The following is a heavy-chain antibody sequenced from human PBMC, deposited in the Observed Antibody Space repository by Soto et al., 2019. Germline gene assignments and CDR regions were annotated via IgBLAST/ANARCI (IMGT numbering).Heavy chain of an antibody. V-gene: IGHV3-66*01. CDR2: IYSDDHI. J-gene: IGHJ4*02. D-gene: IGHD1-26*01. CDR1: GFTVSSNY. Sequence: EVQLVESGGGLVQPGGSLRLSCAASGFTVSSNYMSWVRQAPGKGLEWVSVIYSDDHIGYADSVKGRFTISRDTSENTVYLQMSSLRVEDTAVYYCARDRPSDGSSYDYWGQGTLVTVSS. CDR3: ARDRPSDGSSYDY.